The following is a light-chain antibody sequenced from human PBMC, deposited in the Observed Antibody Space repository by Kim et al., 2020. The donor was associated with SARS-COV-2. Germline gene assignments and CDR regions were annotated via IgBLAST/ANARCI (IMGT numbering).Light chain of an antibody. CDR2: QDN. CDR1: KLGHKY. Sequence: SYELTQPPSLSVSPGHTASIPCSGDKLGHKYVEWYQQKPGQSPVVVIYQDNKRPSGIPERFSGSNSGNTATLTISGSQAVDEADYYCQAWDTSTVVFGGGTQLTVL. V-gene: IGLV3-1*01. J-gene: IGLJ3*02. CDR3: QAWDTSTVV.